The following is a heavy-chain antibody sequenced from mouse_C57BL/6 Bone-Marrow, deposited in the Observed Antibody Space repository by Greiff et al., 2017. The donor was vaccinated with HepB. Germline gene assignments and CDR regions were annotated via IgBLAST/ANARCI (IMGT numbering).Heavy chain of an antibody. Sequence: EVQLQQSGGGLVQPGGSLSLSCAASGFTFTDYYMSWVRQPPGKALEWLGFIRNKANGYTTEYSASVKGRFTISRDNSQSILYLQMNALRPEDSATYYCARYSNHFAYWGQGTLVTVSA. CDR3: ARYSNHFAY. CDR1: GFTFTDYY. CDR2: IRNKANGYTT. J-gene: IGHJ3*01. V-gene: IGHV7-3*01.